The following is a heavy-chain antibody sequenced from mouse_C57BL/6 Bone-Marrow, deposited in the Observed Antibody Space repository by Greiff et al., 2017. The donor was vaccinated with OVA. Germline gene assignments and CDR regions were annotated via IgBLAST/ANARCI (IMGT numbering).Heavy chain of an antibody. CDR3: ARDPYGYDGVYFDY. D-gene: IGHD2-2*01. V-gene: IGHV5-4*01. Sequence: EVQRVESGGGLVKPGGSLKLSCAASGFTFSSYAMSWVRQTPEKRLEWVATISDGGSYTYYPDNVKGRFTISRDNAKNNLYLQMSHLKSEDTAMYYCARDPYGYDGVYFDYWGQGTTLTVSS. J-gene: IGHJ2*01. CDR1: GFTFSSYA. CDR2: ISDGGSYT.